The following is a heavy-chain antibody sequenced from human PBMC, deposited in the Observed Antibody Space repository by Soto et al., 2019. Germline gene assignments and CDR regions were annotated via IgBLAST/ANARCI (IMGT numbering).Heavy chain of an antibody. CDR2: IIPIFGTA. CDR3: ARDQEFRYFDTHYYYYYGLDV. J-gene: IGHJ6*02. D-gene: IGHD3-9*01. Sequence: SVKVSCKASGGTFSSYAISWVRQAPGQGLEWMGGIIPIFGTANYAQKFQGRVTITADESTSTAYMELSSLRSEDTAVYYCARDQEFRYFDTHYYYYYGLDVWGQGTTVPVSS. V-gene: IGHV1-69*13. CDR1: GGTFSSYA.